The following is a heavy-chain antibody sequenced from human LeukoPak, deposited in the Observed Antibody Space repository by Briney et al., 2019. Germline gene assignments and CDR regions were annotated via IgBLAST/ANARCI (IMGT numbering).Heavy chain of an antibody. CDR1: GYTLTELS. V-gene: IGHV1-24*01. D-gene: IGHD5-12*01. CDR2: FDPEYGET. Sequence: ASVKVSCKVSGYTLTELSMHWVRQAPGKGLEWMGGFDPEYGETIYAQKFQGRVTMTEDTSTDTAYMELSSLRSEDTAVYYCATRSGYVVGSYYMDVWGKGTTVTVSS. CDR3: ATRSGYVVGSYYMDV. J-gene: IGHJ6*03.